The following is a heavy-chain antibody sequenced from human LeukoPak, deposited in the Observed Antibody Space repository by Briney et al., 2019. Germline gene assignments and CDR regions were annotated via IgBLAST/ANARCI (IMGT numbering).Heavy chain of an antibody. D-gene: IGHD6-13*01. CDR2: ISGSGGST. V-gene: IGHV3-23*01. J-gene: IGHJ4*02. CDR1: GFTFSNVW. Sequence: PGGSLRLSCAASGFTFSNVWMNWVRQAPGKGLEWVSGISGSGGSTYYADSVKGRVTISRDNSKNTLYLQMNSLRAEDTAVYYCAKDLSSSWNYFDHWGQGTLVTVSS. CDR3: AKDLSSSWNYFDH.